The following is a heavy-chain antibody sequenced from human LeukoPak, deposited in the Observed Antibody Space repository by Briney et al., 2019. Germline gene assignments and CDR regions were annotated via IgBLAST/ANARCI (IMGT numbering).Heavy chain of an antibody. J-gene: IGHJ3*02. CDR2: INPNSGGT. CDR3: ARSNRPTYYYDSSGYSDLAFDI. V-gene: IGHV1-2*02. CDR1: GYTFTGYY. D-gene: IGHD3-22*01. Sequence: ASVKVSCKASGYTFTGYYMHWVRQAPGQGLEWMGWINPNSGGTNYAQKFQGRVTMTRDTSISTAYMELSRLRSDDTAMYYCARSNRPTYYYDSSGYSDLAFDIWGQGTMVTVSS.